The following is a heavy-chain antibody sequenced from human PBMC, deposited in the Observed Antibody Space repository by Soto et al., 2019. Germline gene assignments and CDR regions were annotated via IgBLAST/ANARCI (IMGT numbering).Heavy chain of an antibody. J-gene: IGHJ6*02. CDR1: GGTFSSYA. CDR2: IIPIFGTA. CDR3: ARDEISAAASPYYYYGMDV. Sequence: SVKVSCKASGGTFSSYAISWVRQAPGQGLEWMGGIIPIFGTANYAQKFQGRVTITADESTSTAYMELSSLRSEDTAVYYCARDEISAAASPYYYYGMDVWGQGTTVTISS. D-gene: IGHD6-13*01. V-gene: IGHV1-69*13.